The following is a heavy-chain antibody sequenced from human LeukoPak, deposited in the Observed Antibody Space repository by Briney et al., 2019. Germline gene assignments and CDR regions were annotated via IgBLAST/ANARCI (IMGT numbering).Heavy chain of an antibody. Sequence: GGSLRLSRAASGFTFSSYSMNWVRQAPGKGLEWVSSISSSSSYIYYADSVKGRFTISRDNAKNSLYLQMNSLRAEDTAVYYCAIDSSGYYRNWGQGTLVTVSS. CDR2: ISSSSSYI. CDR3: AIDSSGYYRN. V-gene: IGHV3-21*01. CDR1: GFTFSSYS. D-gene: IGHD3-22*01. J-gene: IGHJ4*02.